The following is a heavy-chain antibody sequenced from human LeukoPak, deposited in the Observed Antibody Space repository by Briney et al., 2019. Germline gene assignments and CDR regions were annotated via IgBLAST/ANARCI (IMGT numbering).Heavy chain of an antibody. CDR3: AKDIKSGIAALIPPAFDI. CDR1: GFTFSSYV. CDR2: ISYDGSNE. Sequence: GGSLRLSCAASGFTFSSYVMHWVRQAPGKGLEWVAIISYDGSNEYYADSVKGRFTISRDNSKNTLYLQMNSLRAADTAAYYCAKDIKSGIAALIPPAFDIWGQGTMVTVSS. J-gene: IGHJ3*02. D-gene: IGHD6-6*01. V-gene: IGHV3-30*04.